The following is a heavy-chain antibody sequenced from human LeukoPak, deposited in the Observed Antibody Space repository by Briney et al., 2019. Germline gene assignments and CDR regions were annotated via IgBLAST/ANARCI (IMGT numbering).Heavy chain of an antibody. CDR3: AKLRDFFDSSGQFDY. Sequence: GGSLRLSCAASGFTFSSYAMSWVRQARGKGLAWVSATSGSGDGTFYADSVKGRFTISRDNSKNTLYLQMNSLRAEDTAIYYCAKLRDFFDSSGQFDYWGQGTLVTVSS. J-gene: IGHJ4*02. V-gene: IGHV3-23*01. D-gene: IGHD3-22*01. CDR2: TSGSGDGT. CDR1: GFTFSSYA.